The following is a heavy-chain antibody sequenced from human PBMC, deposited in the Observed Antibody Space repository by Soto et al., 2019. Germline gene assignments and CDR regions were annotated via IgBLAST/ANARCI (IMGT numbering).Heavy chain of an antibody. V-gene: IGHV3-72*01. J-gene: IGHJ4*02. Sequence: EVQLVESGGGLVQPGGSLRLSCAASGFTLIDHYMEWVRQAPGKGLEWVARTKNRSQRYTIEYAASVKGRFTISRDDSKNSLYLQMNSLKSEDTAVYYCTCWISARCSWGQGTLVTVAS. CDR2: TKNRSQRYTI. CDR3: TCWISARCS. CDR1: GFTLIDHY. D-gene: IGHD6-6*01.